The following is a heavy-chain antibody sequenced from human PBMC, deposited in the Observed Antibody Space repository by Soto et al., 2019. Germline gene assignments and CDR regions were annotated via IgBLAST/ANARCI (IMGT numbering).Heavy chain of an antibody. CDR2: ISSSSSTI. Sequence: EVPLVESGGGLVQPGGSLRLSCAASGFTFSTYSMNWVRQAPGKGLEWVSYISSSSSTIFYTDSVKGRFTVSRDNAKNSLYLQMNSLRAEDTAVYYFARPTYYYDSSGPPAYWGQGTLVTVSS. J-gene: IGHJ4*02. CDR1: GFTFSTYS. V-gene: IGHV3-48*01. CDR3: ARPTYYYDSSGPPAY. D-gene: IGHD3-22*01.